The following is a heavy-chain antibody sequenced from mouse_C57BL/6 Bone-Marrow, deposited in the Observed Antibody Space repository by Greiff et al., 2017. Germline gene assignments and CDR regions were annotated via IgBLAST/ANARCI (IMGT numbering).Heavy chain of an antibody. J-gene: IGHJ4*01. CDR2: IRLKSDNYAT. CDR1: GFTFSNYW. D-gene: IGHD1-1*01. CDR3: TGRLTVAYAMDY. Sequence: EVKLVESGGGLVQPGGSMKLSCVASGFTFSNYWMNWVRQSPEKGLEWVAQIRLKSDNYATYYAESVKGRFTISRDDSKSSVYLQMNNLRAEDTEIYYCTGRLTVAYAMDYWGQGTSVTVSS. V-gene: IGHV6-3*01.